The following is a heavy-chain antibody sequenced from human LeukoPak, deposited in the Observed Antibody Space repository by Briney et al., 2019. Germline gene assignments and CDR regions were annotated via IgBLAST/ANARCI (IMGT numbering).Heavy chain of an antibody. Sequence: GGSLRLSCAASGSTFSNAWMSWVRQAPGRGLEWVGRIKSKTDGGTTDYAAPVKGRFTISRDDSKNTLYLQMNSPRAEDTAVYYCARAYDFWSGLDYWGQETLVTVSS. CDR1: GSTFSNAW. D-gene: IGHD3-3*01. V-gene: IGHV3-15*01. CDR2: IKSKTDGGTT. J-gene: IGHJ4*02. CDR3: ARAYDFWSGLDY.